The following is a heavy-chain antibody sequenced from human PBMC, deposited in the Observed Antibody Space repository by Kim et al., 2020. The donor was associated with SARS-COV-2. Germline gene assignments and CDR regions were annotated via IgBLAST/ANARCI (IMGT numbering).Heavy chain of an antibody. J-gene: IGHJ6*02. D-gene: IGHD3-3*01. CDR3: ARDVVLEWWGFPHYYGMDV. CDR1: GFTFSSYS. CDR2: ISSSSSTI. V-gene: IGHV3-48*02. Sequence: GGSLRLSCAASGFTFSSYSMNWVRQAPGKGLEWVSYISSSSSTIYYADSVKGRFTISRDNAKNSLYLQMNSLRDEDTAVYYCARDVVLEWWGFPHYYGMDVWGQGTTVTVSS.